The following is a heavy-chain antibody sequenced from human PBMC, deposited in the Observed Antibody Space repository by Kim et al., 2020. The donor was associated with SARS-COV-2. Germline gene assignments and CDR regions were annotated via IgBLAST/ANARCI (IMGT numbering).Heavy chain of an antibody. Sequence: GGSLRLSCAASGFPFAKYGMMWIRQAPGKGLEWVAIINWSGDSTRYADSVEGRFTVSRDNAKTTLYLQMNSLGAEDTAFYYCARFWFDSSRCYRYGLDVWGQGTTVTVS. CDR3: ARFWFDSSRCYRYGLDV. CDR2: INWSGDST. V-gene: IGHV3-20*04. CDR1: GFPFAKYG. D-gene: IGHD3-22*01. J-gene: IGHJ6*02.